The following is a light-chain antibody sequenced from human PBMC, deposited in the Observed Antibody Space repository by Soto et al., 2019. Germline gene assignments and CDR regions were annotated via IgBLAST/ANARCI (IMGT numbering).Light chain of an antibody. CDR2: EVS. CDR1: SSDVGGYNY. CDR3: SSYAGSNGV. Sequence: QSALTQPPSASGSPGQSVTISCTGTSSDVGGYNYVSWYQQHPGKAPKLMIYEVSKRPSGVPDRFSGSKPGNTASLTVSGLQAEDEADYYCSSYAGSNGVFGTGTKVTVL. V-gene: IGLV2-8*01. J-gene: IGLJ1*01.